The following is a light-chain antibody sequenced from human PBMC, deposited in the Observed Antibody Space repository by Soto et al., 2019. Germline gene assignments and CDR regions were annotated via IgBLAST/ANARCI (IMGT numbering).Light chain of an antibody. Sequence: DIQMTQSPSTLSGSVGDRVTITCRASQSINSWLAWYQQKPGKAPKLLIYKASSLQSGVPSRFSGSGSGTEFTLTISSLQPDDFATYYCQQYTTYPYTFGQGTKVDIK. V-gene: IGKV1-5*03. CDR2: KAS. J-gene: IGKJ2*01. CDR3: QQYTTYPYT. CDR1: QSINSW.